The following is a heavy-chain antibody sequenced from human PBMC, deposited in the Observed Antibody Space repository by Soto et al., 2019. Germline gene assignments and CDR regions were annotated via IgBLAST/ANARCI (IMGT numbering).Heavy chain of an antibody. V-gene: IGHV4-31*02. CDR1: GGCISSGGCY. CDR3: ARDQHGAGSYYYYGMDV. Sequence: PSETLSLTWTVSGGCISSGGCYWSWIHQHPGKGLEWILYIYYIGSTYYNPSLKSRFTISVDTSKDQFSLKLSSVTAADTAVYYCARDQHGAGSYYYYGMDVSGQGTTVTVSS. J-gene: IGHJ6*02. CDR2: IYYIGST.